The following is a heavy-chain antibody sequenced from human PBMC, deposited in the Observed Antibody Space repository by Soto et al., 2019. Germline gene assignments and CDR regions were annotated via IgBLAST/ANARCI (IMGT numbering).Heavy chain of an antibody. CDR2: IWYDGSNK. D-gene: IGHD2-21*02. CDR3: ARDVMVTAMVMWYFDL. CDR1: EFTFSSYG. J-gene: IGHJ2*01. Sequence: QVQLVESGGGVVQPGRSLRLSCAASEFTFSSYGMHWVRQAPGKGLEWVAVIWYDGSNKYYADSVKGRFTISRDNSKNTLYLQMNSLRAEDTAVYYCARDVMVTAMVMWYFDLWGRGTLVTVSS. V-gene: IGHV3-33*01.